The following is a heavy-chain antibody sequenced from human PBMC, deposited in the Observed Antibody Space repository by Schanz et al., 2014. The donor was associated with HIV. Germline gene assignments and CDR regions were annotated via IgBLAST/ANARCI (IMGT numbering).Heavy chain of an antibody. CDR3: ARDPLGSNYYDS. Sequence: QVQLEQSGAEVKKPGASVKVSCETSGYTFTDNYIHWVRQAPGQGLEWMGWINPNNGDTNSAQKFQGRVTMTRDTSITTAYMELSRLTSDDTAVYYCARDPLGSNYYDSWGQGTLVTVSP. CDR2: INPNNGDT. CDR1: GYTFTDNY. J-gene: IGHJ5*01. V-gene: IGHV1-2*02. D-gene: IGHD3-10*01.